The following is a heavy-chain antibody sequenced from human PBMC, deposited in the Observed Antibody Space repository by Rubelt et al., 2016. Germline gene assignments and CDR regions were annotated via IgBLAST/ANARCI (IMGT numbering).Heavy chain of an antibody. V-gene: IGHV1-3*01. D-gene: IGHD4-17*01. CDR1: GYTFTSYA. Sequence: QVQLVQSGAEVKKPGASVKVSCKASGYTFTSYAMHWVRQAPGQRLEWMGWINAGNGNTKYSQKFQGRVTITKDTSASTAYMELSSLRSEDTAVYYCATYVYYGDYPDYFDYWGQGTLVTVSS. CDR3: ATYVYYGDYPDYFDY. CDR2: INAGNGNT. J-gene: IGHJ4*02.